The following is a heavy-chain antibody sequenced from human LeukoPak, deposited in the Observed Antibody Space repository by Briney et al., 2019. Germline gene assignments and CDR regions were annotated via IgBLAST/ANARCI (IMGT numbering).Heavy chain of an antibody. Sequence: GGSLRLSCAASGFTFSTYSMNWVRQAPGKGLEWVSSISISSSYIYYADSVKGRFTISRDNAKNSLYLQMNSLRAEDTAVYYCARDRTSTWSSYAFDIWGQGTMVTVSS. V-gene: IGHV3-21*01. D-gene: IGHD6-6*01. CDR2: ISISSSYI. CDR3: ARDRTSTWSSYAFDI. J-gene: IGHJ3*02. CDR1: GFTFSTYS.